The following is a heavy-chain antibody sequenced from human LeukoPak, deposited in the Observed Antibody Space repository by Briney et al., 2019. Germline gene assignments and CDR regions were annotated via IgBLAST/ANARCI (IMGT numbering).Heavy chain of an antibody. V-gene: IGHV3-30*03. D-gene: IGHD1-1*01. CDR2: ISYDGSNK. CDR3: AREGTAGTNLNWFDP. J-gene: IGHJ5*02. Sequence: PGRSLRLSCAASGFTFRNYGMHWVRQAPGKGLDWVAVISYDGSNKYYADSVKGRFTISRDNSKNTLYLQMNSLRAEDTAVYYCAREGTAGTNLNWFDPWGQGTLVTVSS. CDR1: GFTFRNYG.